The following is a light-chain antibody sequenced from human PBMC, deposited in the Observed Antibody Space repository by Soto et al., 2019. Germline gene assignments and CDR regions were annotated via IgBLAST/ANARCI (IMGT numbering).Light chain of an antibody. Sequence: EIVLTQSPGTLSMFPGERVTLSCRASQSVSATYLAWYQQKPGQAPRLLIYGASNRATGIPDRFSGSGSGTDFTLTISRLEPEDFAVYYCQQYGSAPPWTFGQGTKV. CDR2: GAS. V-gene: IGKV3-20*01. J-gene: IGKJ1*01. CDR3: QQYGSAPPWT. CDR1: QSVSATY.